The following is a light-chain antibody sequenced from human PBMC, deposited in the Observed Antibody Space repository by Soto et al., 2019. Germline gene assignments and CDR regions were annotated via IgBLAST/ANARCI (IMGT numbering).Light chain of an antibody. V-gene: IGKV3-15*01. J-gene: IGKJ1*01. CDR3: QQYINWPRT. Sequence: ERVMTHSPATLSVCPGERATLSCRASQNVGSNLAWYQQRPGQAPRLLIFGASTRATGIPARFSCSGSGTEFTPTISSLQSEDFAVYYCQQYINWPRTFGQGTKVDIK. CDR2: GAS. CDR1: QNVGSN.